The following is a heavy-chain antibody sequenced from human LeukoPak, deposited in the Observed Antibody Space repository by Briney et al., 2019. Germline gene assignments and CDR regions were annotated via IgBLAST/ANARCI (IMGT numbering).Heavy chain of an antibody. CDR1: GFTFSSYS. CDR3: AREKGGYYDSSGYTDY. J-gene: IGHJ4*02. D-gene: IGHD3-22*01. Sequence: GGSLRLSCAASGFTFSSYSMNWVRQAPGKGLEWVSSISSSSSYIYYADSVKGRFTISRDNAKNSLYLQMNSLRAEDTAVYYCAREKGGYYDSSGYTDYWGQGTLVTVSS. V-gene: IGHV3-21*01. CDR2: ISSSSSYI.